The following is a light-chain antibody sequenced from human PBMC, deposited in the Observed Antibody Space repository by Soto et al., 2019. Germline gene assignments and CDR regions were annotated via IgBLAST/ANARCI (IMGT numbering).Light chain of an antibody. CDR2: EVS. CDR1: SSDVGGYNY. CDR3: TSYTGSNNLYV. V-gene: IGLV2-8*01. J-gene: IGLJ1*01. Sequence: QSVLTQPPSASGSPGQSVTISCTGTSSDVGGYNYVSWYQQHPGKAPKVIIYEVSKRPSGVPDRFSGSKSGSTASLTVSGLQAEDEADYYCTSYTGSNNLYVFGTGTKVTVL.